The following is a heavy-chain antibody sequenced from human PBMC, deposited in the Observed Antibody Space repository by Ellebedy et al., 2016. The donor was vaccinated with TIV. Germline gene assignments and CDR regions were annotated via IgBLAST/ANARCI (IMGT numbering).Heavy chain of an antibody. D-gene: IGHD5-18*01. V-gene: IGHV4-39*07. CDR1: GGSISSSSYY. Sequence: SETLSLTXTVSGGSISSSSYYWGWIRQPPGKGLEWIGSIYYSGSTYYNPSLKSRVTISVDTSKNQFSLKLSSVTAADTAVYYCARDRIQLWLGSNWYFDLWGRGTLVTVSS. CDR2: IYYSGST. CDR3: ARDRIQLWLGSNWYFDL. J-gene: IGHJ2*01.